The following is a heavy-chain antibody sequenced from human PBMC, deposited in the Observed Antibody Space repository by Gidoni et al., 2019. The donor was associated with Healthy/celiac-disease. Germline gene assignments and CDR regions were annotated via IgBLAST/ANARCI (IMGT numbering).Heavy chain of an antibody. CDR3: AKGTHYDFWSGCNFDY. CDR1: GFTVSSYA. V-gene: IGHV3-23*01. Sequence: EVQLLESGGGLVQPGGSLRLSCSASGFTVSSYARSWVRQAPGKGLEWVSAISGSGGSTYYADSVKGRFTISRDNSKNTLYLQMNSLRAEDTAVYYCAKGTHYDFWSGCNFDYWGQGTLVTVSS. CDR2: ISGSGGST. J-gene: IGHJ4*02. D-gene: IGHD3-3*01.